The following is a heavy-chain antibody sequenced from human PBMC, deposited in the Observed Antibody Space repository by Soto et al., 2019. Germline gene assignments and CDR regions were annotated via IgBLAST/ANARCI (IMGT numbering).Heavy chain of an antibody. Sequence: ASVKVSCKASGYTFTSYAMHWVRQAPGQRLEWMGWINAGNGNTKYSQKFQGRVTITRDTSASTAYMELSSLRSEDTAVYYCARGDIVVVTTTNTFDYWGQGTLVTVSS. J-gene: IGHJ4*02. CDR3: ARGDIVVVTTTNTFDY. CDR1: GYTFTSYA. D-gene: IGHD2-21*02. V-gene: IGHV1-3*01. CDR2: INAGNGNT.